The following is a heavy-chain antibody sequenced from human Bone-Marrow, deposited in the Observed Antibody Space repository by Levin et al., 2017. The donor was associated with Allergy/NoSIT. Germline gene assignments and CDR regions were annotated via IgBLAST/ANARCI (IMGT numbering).Heavy chain of an antibody. CDR2: IFWDADE. D-gene: IGHD5-12*01. CDR1: GFSLTAPGVG. J-gene: IGHJ4*02. Sequence: QTLSLTCTFSGFSLTAPGVGVAWIRQPPGKALEWLALIFWDADERYSPSLKSRVTITKDTSKNQVVLTMTNMDPADTATYYCAHIGGYDLGYFDYWGQGTLVTVSS. CDR3: AHIGGYDLGYFDY. V-gene: IGHV2-5*02.